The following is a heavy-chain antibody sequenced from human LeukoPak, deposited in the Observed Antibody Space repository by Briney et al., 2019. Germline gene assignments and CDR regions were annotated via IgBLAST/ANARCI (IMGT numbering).Heavy chain of an antibody. V-gene: IGHV3-64D*06. J-gene: IGHJ4*02. Sequence: GGSLRLSCSVSGFTFSTYVMHWVRQAPGKGLEYVSAISSNGDNTYYADSVKGRFTISRDNSKNTLYLQMSSLRADDTAVYYCVRGTGYWGQGTLVTASS. CDR3: VRGTGY. CDR2: ISSNGDNT. CDR1: GFTFSTYV.